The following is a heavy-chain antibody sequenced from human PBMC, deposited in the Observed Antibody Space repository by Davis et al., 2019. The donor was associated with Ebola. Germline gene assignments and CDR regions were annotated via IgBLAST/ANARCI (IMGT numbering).Heavy chain of an antibody. Sequence: PGGSLRLSCAASGFTFSTYDMTWVRQAPGKGLEWVSGINSRGDDTHYAASVRGRFTISRDNSKSTLFLQLNSLRADDTALYYCAKTTMVGVYNWFDSWGQGALVSVSS. CDR1: GFTFSTYD. J-gene: IGHJ5*01. D-gene: IGHD2-8*01. CDR2: INSRGDDT. CDR3: AKTTMVGVYNWFDS. V-gene: IGHV3-23*01.